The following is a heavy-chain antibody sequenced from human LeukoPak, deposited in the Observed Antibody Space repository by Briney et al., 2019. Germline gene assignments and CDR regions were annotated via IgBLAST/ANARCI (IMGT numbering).Heavy chain of an antibody. CDR3: ARADRLDGGPYLIGP. V-gene: IGHV1-2*02. CDR1: GYSFTDYY. CDR2: INPNSGGT. J-gene: IGHJ5*02. D-gene: IGHD2-21*01. Sequence: ASVKVSCKTSGYSFTDYYMHWVHQAPGQGLEWMGWINPNSGGTSSAQKFQGRVTMTRDTSITTVYMEVSWLTSDDTAIYYCARADRLDGGPYLIGPWGQGTLVTVSS.